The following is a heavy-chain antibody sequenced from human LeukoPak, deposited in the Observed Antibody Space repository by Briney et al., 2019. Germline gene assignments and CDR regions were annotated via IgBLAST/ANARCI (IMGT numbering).Heavy chain of an antibody. Sequence: PSETLSLTCTVSGGSISSYYWSWIRQPAGKGLEWIGRIYTSGSTNYNPSLKSRVTMSVDTSKNQFSLKLSSVTAADTAVYYCARGYYDFWSGYSWFDPWGRGTLVTVSS. CDR1: GGSISSYY. V-gene: IGHV4-4*07. D-gene: IGHD3-3*01. J-gene: IGHJ2*01. CDR2: IYTSGST. CDR3: ARGYYDFWSGYSWFDP.